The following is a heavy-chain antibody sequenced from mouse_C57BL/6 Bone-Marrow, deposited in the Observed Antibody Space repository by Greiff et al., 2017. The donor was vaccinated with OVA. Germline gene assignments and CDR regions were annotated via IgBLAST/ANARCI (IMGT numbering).Heavy chain of an antibody. CDR3: ARDEHSNCAMDY. CDR2: SRNKANDYTT. Sequence: EVKLMESGGGLVQSGRSLRLSCATSGFTFSDFYMEWVRQAPGKGLEWIAASRNKANDYTTEYSASVKGRFIVSRDTSQSILYLQMNALRAEDTAIYYCARDEHSNCAMDYWGQGTSVTVSS. J-gene: IGHJ4*01. D-gene: IGHD2-5*01. CDR1: GFTFSDFY. V-gene: IGHV7-1*01.